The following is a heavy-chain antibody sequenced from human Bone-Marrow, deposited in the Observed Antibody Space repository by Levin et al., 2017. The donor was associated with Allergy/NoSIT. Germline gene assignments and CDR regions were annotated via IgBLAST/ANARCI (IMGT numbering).Heavy chain of an antibody. J-gene: IGHJ4*02. V-gene: IGHV4-31*03. CDR3: AREDGSTFDS. CDR2: IYYSGST. Sequence: PSETLSLTCTVSGGSISSGGYHWSWIRQHAGKGLEWIGYIYYSGSTYYNPSLKSRAMISLDTSKNQFSLKVTSATAADAAVYYCAREDGSTFDSWGQGTPVTVSS. CDR1: GGSISSGGYH. D-gene: IGHD5-24*01.